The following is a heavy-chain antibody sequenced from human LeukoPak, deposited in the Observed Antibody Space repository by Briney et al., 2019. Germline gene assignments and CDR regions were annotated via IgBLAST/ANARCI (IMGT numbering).Heavy chain of an antibody. Sequence: SQTLSLTCTVSGGSISSGGYYWSWIRQHPGKGLEWIGYIHYSGSTYYNPSLKSRVTISVDTSKNQFSLKLSSVTAADTAVYYCARGGGSGSGSYYYGMDVWGQGTTVTVSS. J-gene: IGHJ6*02. CDR1: GGSISSGGYY. D-gene: IGHD3-10*01. V-gene: IGHV4-31*03. CDR3: ARGGGSGSGSYYYGMDV. CDR2: IHYSGST.